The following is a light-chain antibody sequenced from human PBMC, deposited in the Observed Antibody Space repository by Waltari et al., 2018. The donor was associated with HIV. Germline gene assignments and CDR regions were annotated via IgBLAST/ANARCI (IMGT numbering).Light chain of an antibody. CDR1: QNVSSN. V-gene: IGKV3D-15*01. Sequence: SPGERATLSCRPSQNVSSNLAWYQQKVGQAPRLLMFGASTGATGIPTRFSGSGSGTEFTLTISSLQSEDFAVYYCQQYKKWPLTFGQGTRLEIK. J-gene: IGKJ5*01. CDR3: QQYKKWPLT. CDR2: GAS.